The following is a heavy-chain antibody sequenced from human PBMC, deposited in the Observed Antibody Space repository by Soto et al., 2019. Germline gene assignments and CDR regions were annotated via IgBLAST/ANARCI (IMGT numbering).Heavy chain of an antibody. V-gene: IGHV3-23*01. D-gene: IGHD2-15*01. CDR3: AKDSSQLGSPFDY. J-gene: IGHJ4*02. CDR2: ISGSGGST. CDR1: GFTFSSYA. Sequence: GGSLRLSCAASGFTFSSYAMSWVRQAPGKGLEWVSAISGSGGSTYYADSGKGRFTISRDNSKNTLYLQMNSLRAEDTAVYYCAKDSSQLGSPFDYWGQGTLVTVSS.